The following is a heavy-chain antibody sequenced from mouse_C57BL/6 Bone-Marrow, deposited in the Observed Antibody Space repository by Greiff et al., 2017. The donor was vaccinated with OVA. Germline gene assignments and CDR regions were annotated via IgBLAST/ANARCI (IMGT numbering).Heavy chain of an antibody. J-gene: IGHJ4*01. CDR2: IWWDDDK. V-gene: IGHV8-8*01. D-gene: IGHD1-1*01. Sequence: QVQLKESGPGILQPSQTLSLTCSFSGFSLSTFGMGVGWIRQPSGKGLEWLAHIWWDDDKYYNPALKSRLTISKDTSKNQVFLKIANVDTADTATYYCARDYYGSSHYAMDYWGQGTSVTVSS. CDR1: GFSLSTFGMG. CDR3: ARDYYGSSHYAMDY.